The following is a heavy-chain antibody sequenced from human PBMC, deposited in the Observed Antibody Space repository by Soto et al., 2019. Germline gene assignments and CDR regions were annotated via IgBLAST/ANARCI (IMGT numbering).Heavy chain of an antibody. Sequence: QITLKESGPPLVRPTQTLTLTCTFSGFSLSTSGVGVGWIRQPPGKALEWLALIYWDDNKRYSPSLKSRLTITKDTSKNQVVLTMTNMDRVDTATYHCAHRSGFGELRYWGQGTLVTVSS. J-gene: IGHJ4*02. D-gene: IGHD3-10*01. V-gene: IGHV2-5*02. CDR1: GFSLSTSGVG. CDR3: AHRSGFGELRY. CDR2: IYWDDNK.